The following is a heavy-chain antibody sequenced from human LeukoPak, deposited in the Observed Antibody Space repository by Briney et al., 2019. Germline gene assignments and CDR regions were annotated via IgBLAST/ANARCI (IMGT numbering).Heavy chain of an antibody. D-gene: IGHD2-2*01. CDR2: IYLGVST. J-gene: IGHJ6*04. Sequence: SETLSLTCTISGDSLGTYYWTWIRQPPGKGLEWIGHIYLGVSTNYNPSLKSRVTLSVDTSKNQFSLRLTSLTAADTAMYYCARWALKGYYADVWGTGTTVIVSS. CDR3: ARWALKGYYADV. V-gene: IGHV4-4*09. CDR1: GDSLGTYY.